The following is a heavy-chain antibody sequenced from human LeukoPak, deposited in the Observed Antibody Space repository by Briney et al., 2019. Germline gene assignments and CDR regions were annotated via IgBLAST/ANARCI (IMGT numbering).Heavy chain of an antibody. Sequence: PGGSLRLSCAASGFTFSSYGMHWVRQAPGKGLEWVTFIRYDGSNKYYADSVKGRFTISRDNSKNTLYLRMNSLRAEDTAVYYCARGLDVVSATNDAFDIWGQGTMVIVSS. D-gene: IGHD2-15*01. CDR2: IRYDGSNK. J-gene: IGHJ3*02. CDR1: GFTFSSYG. V-gene: IGHV3-30*02. CDR3: ARGLDVVSATNDAFDI.